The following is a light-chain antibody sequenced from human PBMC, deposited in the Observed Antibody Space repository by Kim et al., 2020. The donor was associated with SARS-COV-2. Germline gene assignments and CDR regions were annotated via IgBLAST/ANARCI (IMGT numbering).Light chain of an antibody. CDR3: QAWDSFFVV. Sequence: SYELTQSPSVSVSPGQTASIPCSGDNLGDKYACWYQQKPGQSPVLVIYQDTKRPSGIPERFSGSNSGNTATLTISGTQAMDEADYYCQAWDSFFVVFGGGTQLTVL. J-gene: IGLJ2*01. V-gene: IGLV3-1*01. CDR1: NLGDKY. CDR2: QDT.